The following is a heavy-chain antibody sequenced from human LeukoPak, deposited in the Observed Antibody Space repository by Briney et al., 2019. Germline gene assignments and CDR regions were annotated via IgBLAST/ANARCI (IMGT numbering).Heavy chain of an antibody. Sequence: SVKVSCKASGGTFSSYGISWVRQAPGQGLEWMGRIIPILGIANYAQKFQGRVTITADKSTSTAYMELSSLRSEDTAVYYCARSNYYGSGSTGSLDYWGQGTLVTVSS. CDR1: GGTFSSYG. J-gene: IGHJ4*02. CDR2: IIPILGIA. CDR3: ARSNYYGSGSTGSLDY. V-gene: IGHV1-69*04. D-gene: IGHD3-10*01.